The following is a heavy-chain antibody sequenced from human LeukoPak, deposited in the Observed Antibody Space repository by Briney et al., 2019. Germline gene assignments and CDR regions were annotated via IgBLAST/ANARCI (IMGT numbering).Heavy chain of an antibody. J-gene: IGHJ3*02. CDR1: GDSISSGDYY. D-gene: IGHD3-22*01. V-gene: IGHV4-61*02. CDR2: ISSSGST. Sequence: PSEALSLTCTVSGDSISSGDYYWSWIRQPAGKGLEWIGRISSSGSTNYNPSLKSRVTISVDTSKNQFSLKLSSVTAADTAVYFCARGPYSYDSSGAFDIWGQGTMVTVSS. CDR3: ARGPYSYDSSGAFDI.